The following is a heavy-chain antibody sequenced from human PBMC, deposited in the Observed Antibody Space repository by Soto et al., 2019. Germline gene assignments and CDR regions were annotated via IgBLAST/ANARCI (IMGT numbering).Heavy chain of an antibody. CDR1: GGSISSYY. CDR2: IYYSGST. D-gene: IGHD4-17*01. V-gene: IGHV4-59*01. J-gene: IGHJ5*02. CDR3: ARVKESMTTVTNWFDP. Sequence: SETLSLTCTVSGGSISSYYWSWIRQPPGKGLEWIGYIYYSGSTNYNPSLKSRVTISVDTSKNQFSLKLSSVTAADTAVYYCARVKESMTTVTNWFDPWGQGTLVTVSS.